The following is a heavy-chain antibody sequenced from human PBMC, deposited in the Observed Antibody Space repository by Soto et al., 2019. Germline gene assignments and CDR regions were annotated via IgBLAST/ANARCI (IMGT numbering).Heavy chain of an antibody. Sequence: ASVKVSCKASGYTFTSYDINWVRQATGQGLEWMGWMNPNSGNTGYAQKFQSRVTMTRNTSISTAYMELSSLRSEDTAVYYCARHGGFGGSGDFYYYYGMDVWGQGTTVTVSS. V-gene: IGHV1-8*01. J-gene: IGHJ6*02. CDR3: ARHGGFGGSGDFYYYYGMDV. CDR1: GYTFTSYD. D-gene: IGHD3-10*01. CDR2: MNPNSGNT.